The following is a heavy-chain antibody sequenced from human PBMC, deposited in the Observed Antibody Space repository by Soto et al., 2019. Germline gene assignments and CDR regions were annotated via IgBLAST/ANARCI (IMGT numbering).Heavy chain of an antibody. CDR1: GFTFSNYN. V-gene: IGHV3-48*02. CDR3: ARVVDGVLGVDY. Sequence: EVQLVESGGGLVQPGGSLRLSCAASGFTFSNYNMNWVRQAPGKGLEWLSYITSSSTTIFYADSVKGRFTISRDNAKNSLYLQMNSLRNEDTAVYYCARVVDGVLGVDYWGQGTLVTVSS. J-gene: IGHJ4*02. CDR2: ITSSSTTI. D-gene: IGHD3-16*01.